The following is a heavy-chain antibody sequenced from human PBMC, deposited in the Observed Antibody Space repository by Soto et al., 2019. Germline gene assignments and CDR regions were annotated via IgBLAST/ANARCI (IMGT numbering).Heavy chain of an antibody. CDR2: ISYDGNNE. J-gene: IGHJ4*02. D-gene: IGHD3-22*01. Sequence: GGSLGLCCAASGFTCRTYAMHWVRQAPGKGLEWVATISYDGNNEYYGDSVKGRFAVSRDGSKNTLYLQLNSLRMEDTAMYYCARVHYYDTSGPLLWGQGTQVTVSS. CDR3: ARVHYYDTSGPLL. V-gene: IGHV3-30*09. CDR1: GFTCRTYA.